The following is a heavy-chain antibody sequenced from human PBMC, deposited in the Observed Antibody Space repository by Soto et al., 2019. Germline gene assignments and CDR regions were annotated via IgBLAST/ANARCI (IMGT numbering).Heavy chain of an antibody. CDR2: IMNDGSDR. CDR1: GFTFSRYG. Sequence: QVHLVESGGGVVQPGRSLRLSCVGSGFTFSRYGMHWLRQAPGEGLEWMAVIMNDGSDRDYAASVAGRFTISRDNSKNTLYLQMDNLGVDDTAMYYCARDDDYEANGLDYWGQGTLVTVSS. D-gene: IGHD4-17*01. V-gene: IGHV3-33*01. CDR3: ARDDDYEANGLDY. J-gene: IGHJ4*02.